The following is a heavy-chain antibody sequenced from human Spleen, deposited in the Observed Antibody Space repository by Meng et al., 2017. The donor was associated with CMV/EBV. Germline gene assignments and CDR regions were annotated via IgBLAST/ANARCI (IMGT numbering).Heavy chain of an antibody. Sequence: GESLKISCAASGFTFSSYDMSWVRQAPGKGLEWVSGIRASADSTFYKDSVKGRFTISRDNAKNSLYLQMNSLRAEDTAVYYCARDAWELNFDYWGQGTRVTVSS. CDR2: IRASADST. J-gene: IGHJ4*02. CDR1: GFTFSSYD. V-gene: IGHV3-23*01. D-gene: IGHD1-26*01. CDR3: ARDAWELNFDY.